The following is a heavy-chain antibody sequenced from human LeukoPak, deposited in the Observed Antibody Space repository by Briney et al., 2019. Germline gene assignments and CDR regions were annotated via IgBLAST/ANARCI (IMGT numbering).Heavy chain of an antibody. CDR3: VIDRPHFDY. J-gene: IGHJ4*02. V-gene: IGHV3-23*01. CDR2: ISGSGGST. Sequence: PGGSLRLSCAASGFTFSSYAMSWVRQAPGKGLEWVSAISGSGGSTYYADSVTGRFTISRDNSKNTLYLQMNSLRVEDTAVYYCVIDRPHFDYWGQGTLVTVSS. CDR1: GFTFSSYA.